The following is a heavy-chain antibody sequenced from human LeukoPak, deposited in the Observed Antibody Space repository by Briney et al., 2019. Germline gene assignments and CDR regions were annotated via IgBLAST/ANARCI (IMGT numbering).Heavy chain of an antibody. D-gene: IGHD4-17*01. J-gene: IGHJ4*02. Sequence: GGSLRLSCAASGFTFSNYAMHWVRQAPGKGLEWVAVIWNNGNNRYADSVRGRFTISRDDSKNTLYLQMDSLRAEDTAVYYCARDSVRVPTDFDYWGQGTLVTVSS. CDR2: IWNNGNNR. CDR3: ARDSVRVPTDFDY. CDR1: GFTFSNYA. V-gene: IGHV3-33*08.